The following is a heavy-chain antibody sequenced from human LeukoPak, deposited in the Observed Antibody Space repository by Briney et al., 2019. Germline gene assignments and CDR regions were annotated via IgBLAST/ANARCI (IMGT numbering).Heavy chain of an antibody. CDR3: ARGRGSSWYYFDY. CDR1: GGSISSGSYY. D-gene: IGHD6-13*01. J-gene: IGHJ4*02. Sequence: SETLSLTCTVSGGSISSGSYYWSWIRQPAGKGLEWIGRIYTSGSTNYNPSLKSRVTISVDTSKNQYSLNLSSVTAADTAVYYCARGRGSSWYYFDYWGQGTLVTVSS. CDR2: IYTSGST. V-gene: IGHV4-61*02.